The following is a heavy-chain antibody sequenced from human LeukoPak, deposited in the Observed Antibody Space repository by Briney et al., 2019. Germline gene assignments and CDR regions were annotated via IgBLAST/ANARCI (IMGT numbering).Heavy chain of an antibody. V-gene: IGHV7-4-1*02. D-gene: IGHD5-24*01. CDR3: ARRRRDGYNFPDK. J-gene: IGHJ1*01. Sequence: ASVKISCKASGYTFTRDAMNWVRQAPGQGLEWMGWINTRTGDPTYAQGFTGRFVFSLDTSVNTAYLQINSLKPEDTAFYYCARRRRDGYNFPDKWGQGTLVTVSS. CDR1: GYTFTRDA. CDR2: INTRTGDP.